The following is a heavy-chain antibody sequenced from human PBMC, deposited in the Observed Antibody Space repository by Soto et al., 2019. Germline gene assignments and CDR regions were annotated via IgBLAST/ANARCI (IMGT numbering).Heavy chain of an antibody. CDR3: RAAAASGDY. Sequence: SETLSLTCTVSGGSISSSSYYWGWIRQPPGKGLEWIGSIYYSGSTYYNPSLKSRVTISVDTSKNQFSLKLSSVTAADTAVYYCRAAAASGDYWGQGTLVTVSS. V-gene: IGHV4-39*01. J-gene: IGHJ4*02. CDR1: GGSISSSSYY. CDR2: IYYSGST. D-gene: IGHD6-13*01.